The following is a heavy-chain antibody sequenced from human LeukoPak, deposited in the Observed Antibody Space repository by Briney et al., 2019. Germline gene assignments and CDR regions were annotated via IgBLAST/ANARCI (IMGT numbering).Heavy chain of an antibody. CDR1: RYTFAGYS. V-gene: IGHV1-2*02. Sequence: GASVKVSCKASRYTFAGYSMHWVRQAPGQGLEWMGWINPNSGGTNYAQKFQGRVTMTGDTSISTAYMELSRLTSDVTAVYYWARGRGSYILDYWGQGTLDTVSS. CDR3: ARGRGSYILDY. J-gene: IGHJ4*02. CDR2: INPNSGGT. D-gene: IGHD1-1*01.